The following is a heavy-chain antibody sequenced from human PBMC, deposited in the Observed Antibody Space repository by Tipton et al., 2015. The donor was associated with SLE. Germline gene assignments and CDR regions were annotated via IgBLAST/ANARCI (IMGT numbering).Heavy chain of an antibody. CDR3: AREFLNPVTTVHYYFDL. CDR1: GGSISSYY. D-gene: IGHD4-11*01. J-gene: IGHJ2*01. CDR2: IYTNENT. V-gene: IGHV4-4*07. Sequence: TLSLTCTVSGGSISSYYWSWIRQPAGGGLEWIGRIYTNENTHYNPPLKSRVTMSVDTSKNHFSLKLISVTAADTAVYYCAREFLNPVTTVHYYFDLWGRGTLVTASS.